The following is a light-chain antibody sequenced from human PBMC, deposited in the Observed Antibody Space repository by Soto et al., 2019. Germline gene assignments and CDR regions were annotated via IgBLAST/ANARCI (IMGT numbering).Light chain of an antibody. CDR1: SSNIGSNY. J-gene: IGLJ1*01. CDR3: AAWDASLSGYV. Sequence: QSVLTQPPSASGTPGQRVTISCSGSSSNIGSNYVYWYQQLPGTAPKLLIYRNNQRPSGVAARFSGSKTGTSASLAISGLRSEDEADYYCAAWDASLSGYVFGTGTKVTVL. V-gene: IGLV1-47*01. CDR2: RNN.